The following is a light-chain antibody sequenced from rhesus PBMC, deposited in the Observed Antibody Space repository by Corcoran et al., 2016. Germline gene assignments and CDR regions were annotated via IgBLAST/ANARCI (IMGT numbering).Light chain of an antibody. CDR3: QQYDDLPYS. J-gene: IGKJ2*01. Sequence: DIQMTQSPSSLSASVGDKVTITCHASQGISSWLAWYQPKPGKATKPLIYYVSILQSGVPSRVSGSGSGKGYTLTISSLQPEDWATYYCQQYDDLPYSCGQGTKVEI. CDR1: QGISSW. V-gene: IGKV1-19*01. CDR2: YVS.